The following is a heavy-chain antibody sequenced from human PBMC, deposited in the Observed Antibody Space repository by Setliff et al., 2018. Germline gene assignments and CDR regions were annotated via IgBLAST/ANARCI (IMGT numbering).Heavy chain of an antibody. V-gene: IGHV4-59*08. D-gene: IGHD3-10*01. CDR1: GGSISSYY. CDR2: IHYSGSP. J-gene: IGHJ5*02. CDR3: ARHVDGSGKYYNWFDP. Sequence: SETLSLTCTVSGGSISSYYWNWIRQPPGKGLEWIGYIHYSGSPNYHPSLKSRVSTSVDTSKNQFSLKLSSVTAADTAVYYCARHVDGSGKYYNWFDPWGQGTLVTVSS.